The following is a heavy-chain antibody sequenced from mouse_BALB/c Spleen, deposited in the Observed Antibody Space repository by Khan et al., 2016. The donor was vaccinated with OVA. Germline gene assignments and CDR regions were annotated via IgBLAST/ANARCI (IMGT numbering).Heavy chain of an antibody. CDR1: GFTFSSYG. CDR2: ISNGGSYT. CDR3: ARHRFTTAGAWFAY. J-gene: IGHJ3*01. D-gene: IGHD1-2*01. V-gene: IGHV5-6*01. Sequence: EVELVESGGDLVKPGGSLKLSCEASGFTFSSYGMSWVRQTPDKRLEWVATISNGGSYTYYPDSVKGRLTISRDNAKNTLYLQMSSLKSEDTAMYYCARHRFTTAGAWFAYWGQGTLVTVSA.